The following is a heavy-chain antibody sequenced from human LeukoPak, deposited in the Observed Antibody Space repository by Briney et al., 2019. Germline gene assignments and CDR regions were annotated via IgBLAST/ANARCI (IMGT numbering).Heavy chain of an antibody. D-gene: IGHD2-15*01. V-gene: IGHV4-39*07. CDR1: GGSISSSSYY. Sequence: SETLSLTCTVSGGSISSSSYYWGWIRQPPGKGLEWIGSIYYSGSTYYNPSLKSRVTISVDTSKNQFSLKLSPVTAADTAVYYCARVPWVAAATVSDYYHGMDVWGQGTTVIVSS. CDR2: IYYSGST. J-gene: IGHJ6*02. CDR3: ARVPWVAAATVSDYYHGMDV.